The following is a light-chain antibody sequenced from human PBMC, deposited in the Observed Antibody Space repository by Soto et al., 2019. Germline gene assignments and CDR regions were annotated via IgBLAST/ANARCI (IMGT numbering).Light chain of an antibody. J-gene: IGLJ2*01. CDR3: ASYAVSNVI. Sequence: QSVLAQPPSASGSPGQSVTISCTRTSSDIGGYNYISWYQQHPGKAPKLMIYEVTKRPSGVPDRFSASKSGNTASLTVSGLQAEDEAAYYCASYAVSNVIFGGGTKLTVL. CDR2: EVT. CDR1: SSDIGGYNY. V-gene: IGLV2-8*01.